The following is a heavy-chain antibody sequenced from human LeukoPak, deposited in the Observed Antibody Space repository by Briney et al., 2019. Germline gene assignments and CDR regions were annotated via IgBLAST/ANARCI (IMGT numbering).Heavy chain of an antibody. Sequence: GGSLRLYWAASGFTVSINYMSWVRQAPGEGLEWVSVIYTTGKTYYADSVKGRFSISRDNSKNTVYLQMNSLRAEDTAVYYCAKVSPTGRAFDCWGQGTLVTVSS. J-gene: IGHJ4*01. CDR1: GFTVSINY. V-gene: IGHV3-53*01. CDR3: AKVSPTGRAFDC. D-gene: IGHD1-1*01. CDR2: IYTTGKT.